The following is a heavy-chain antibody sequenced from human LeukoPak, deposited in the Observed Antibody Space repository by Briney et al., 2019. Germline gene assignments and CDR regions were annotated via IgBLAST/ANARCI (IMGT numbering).Heavy chain of an antibody. Sequence: GGSLRLSCAASGFTFSSYAMSWVRQAPGKGLEWVSAISGSGGSTYYADSVKGRFTISRDNSKNTLYLQMNSLRAEDTAVYCCAKDSRLLWFGESTNWGQGTLVTVSS. CDR3: AKDSRLLWFGESTN. V-gene: IGHV3-23*01. D-gene: IGHD3-10*01. CDR2: ISGSGGST. J-gene: IGHJ4*02. CDR1: GFTFSSYA.